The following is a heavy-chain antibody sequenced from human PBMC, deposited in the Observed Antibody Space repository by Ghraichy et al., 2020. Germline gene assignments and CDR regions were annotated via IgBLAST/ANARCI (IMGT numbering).Heavy chain of an antibody. Sequence: SETLSLTCTVSGGSISSYYWSWTRQPPGKGLEWIGYIYYSGSTNYNPSLKSRVTISVDTSKNQFSLKLSSVTAADTAVYYCSRAKKAGDHLFDYWGQGTLVTVSS. J-gene: IGHJ4*02. CDR1: GGSISSYY. CDR3: SRAKKAGDHLFDY. V-gene: IGHV4-59*01. CDR2: IYYSGST. D-gene: IGHD2-21*02.